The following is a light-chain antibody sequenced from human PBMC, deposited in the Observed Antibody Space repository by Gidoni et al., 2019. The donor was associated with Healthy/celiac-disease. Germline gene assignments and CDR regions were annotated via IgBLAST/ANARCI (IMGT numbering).Light chain of an antibody. CDR2: GAS. Sequence: ELVMPQSPATRSVSPGERATLSCRASQSVSSNLAWYQQKPGQAPRLLIYGASTRATGIPARFSGSGSGTEFTLTISSLQSEDFAVYYCQQYNNWPPRTFGQGTKVEIK. V-gene: IGKV3-15*01. CDR3: QQYNNWPPRT. CDR1: QSVSSN. J-gene: IGKJ1*01.